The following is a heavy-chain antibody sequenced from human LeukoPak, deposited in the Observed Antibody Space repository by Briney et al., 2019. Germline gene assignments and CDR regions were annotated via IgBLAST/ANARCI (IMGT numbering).Heavy chain of an antibody. CDR3: ARGITIFGVARDAFDI. CDR2: INWNSGSI. J-gene: IGHJ3*02. D-gene: IGHD3-3*01. Sequence: GGSLRLSCAASGFTFSNYYLNWVRQAPGKGLEWVSGINWNSGSIGYADSVKGRFTISRDNAKNSLYLQMNSLRAEDMALYYCARGITIFGVARDAFDIWGQGTMVTVSS. CDR1: GFTFSNYY. V-gene: IGHV3-9*03.